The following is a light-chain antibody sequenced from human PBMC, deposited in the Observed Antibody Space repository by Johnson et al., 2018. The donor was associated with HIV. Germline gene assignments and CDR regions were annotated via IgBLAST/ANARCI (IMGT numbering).Light chain of an antibody. CDR1: SSNIGNNY. CDR3: ETWDSSLSVYV. Sequence: QSVLTQPPSVSAAPGQKVTISCSGSSSNIGNNYVSWYQQLPGTAPKLLIYENNKRPSGIPDRFSGSQSGTSATLGITGLPTGDEADYYCETWDSSLSVYVFGTGTKVTVL. J-gene: IGLJ1*01. CDR2: ENN. V-gene: IGLV1-51*02.